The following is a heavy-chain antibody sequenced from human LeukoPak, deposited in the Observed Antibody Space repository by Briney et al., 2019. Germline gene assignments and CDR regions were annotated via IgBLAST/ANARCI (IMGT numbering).Heavy chain of an antibody. CDR3: ARAYSYGYFDY. CDR2: IYYSGST. Sequence: SETLSLTCTVSVGSIRSYYWSWIRQPPGKGLEWIGYIYYSGSTNYNPSLKSRVTISVDTSKNQFSLKLSSVTAADTAVYYCARAYSYGYFDYWGQGTLVTVSS. J-gene: IGHJ4*02. D-gene: IGHD5-18*01. CDR1: VGSIRSYY. V-gene: IGHV4-59*12.